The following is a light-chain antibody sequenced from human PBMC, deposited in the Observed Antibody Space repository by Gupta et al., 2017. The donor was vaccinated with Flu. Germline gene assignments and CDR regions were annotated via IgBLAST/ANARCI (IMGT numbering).Light chain of an antibody. V-gene: IGLV1-40*01. CDR1: SSNIGAGFD. Sequence: QSVLTQPPSVSGAPGQRVTISCTASSSNIGAGFDVHWYRQLPGTAPKLLIYVNINRPSGVPDRFSASNSGTSASLAIAGLQADDEADYYCQSYDSSLTAHVFGTGTKVTVL. J-gene: IGLJ1*01. CDR2: VNI. CDR3: QSYDSSLTAHV.